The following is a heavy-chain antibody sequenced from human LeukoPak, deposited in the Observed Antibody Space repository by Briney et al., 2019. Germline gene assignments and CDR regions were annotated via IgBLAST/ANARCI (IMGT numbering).Heavy chain of an antibody. CDR1: GGSFSGYY. V-gene: IGHV4-34*01. Sequence: SETLSLTCAVYGGSFSGYYWSWIRQPPGKGLEWIGEINHSGSTNYNPSLKSRVTISVDTSKNQFSLKLSSVTAADTAVYYCARAVGQWLVRSWFDPWGQGTLVTVSS. J-gene: IGHJ5*02. CDR2: INHSGST. D-gene: IGHD6-19*01. CDR3: ARAVGQWLVRSWFDP.